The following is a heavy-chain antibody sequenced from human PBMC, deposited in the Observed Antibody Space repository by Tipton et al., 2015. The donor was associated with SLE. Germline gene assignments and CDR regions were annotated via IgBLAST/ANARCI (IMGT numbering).Heavy chain of an antibody. CDR2: IYYRGST. V-gene: IGHV4-39*01. D-gene: IGHD2-2*01. Sequence: TLSLTCTVSGGSIGSSNYYWAWIRQPPGKGLEWIGHIYYRGSTYYNPSLKSRVTISVDTSKNQFSLKLFSVTAADTAVYYCSRQTCETTSCLYWFDPWGQGALVTVSS. J-gene: IGHJ5*02. CDR1: GGSIGSSNYY. CDR3: SRQTCETTSCLYWFDP.